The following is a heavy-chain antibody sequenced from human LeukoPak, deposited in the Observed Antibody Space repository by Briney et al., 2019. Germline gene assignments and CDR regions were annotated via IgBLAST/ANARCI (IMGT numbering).Heavy chain of an antibody. CDR3: AKEDWSGSGWYLFDY. V-gene: IGHV3-33*06. D-gene: IGHD6-19*01. Sequence: GGSLRLSCAASGFTFSSYGMHWVRQAPGKGLEWVAVIWYDGSNKCYADSVKGRFTISRDNSKNTLYLQMNSLRAADTAVYYCAKEDWSGSGWYLFDYWGQGTLVTVSS. CDR2: IWYDGSNK. J-gene: IGHJ4*02. CDR1: GFTFSSYG.